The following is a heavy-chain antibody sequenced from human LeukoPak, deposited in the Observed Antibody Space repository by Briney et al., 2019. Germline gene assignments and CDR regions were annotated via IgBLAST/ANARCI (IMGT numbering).Heavy chain of an antibody. CDR3: AKDQSSGYYKTFDY. V-gene: IGHV3-30*04. Sequence: AGGSLRLSCAASGFTFSSYAMHWVRQAPGKGLEWVAIISYDGSDKYYADSVKGRFTISRDNSKNTLYLQMNSLRAEDTAVYYCAKDQSSGYYKTFDYWGQGTLVTVSS. J-gene: IGHJ4*02. CDR1: GFTFSSYA. CDR2: ISYDGSDK. D-gene: IGHD3-22*01.